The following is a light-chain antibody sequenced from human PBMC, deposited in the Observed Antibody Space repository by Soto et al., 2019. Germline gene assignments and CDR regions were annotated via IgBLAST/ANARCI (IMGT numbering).Light chain of an antibody. J-gene: IGLJ3*02. CDR2: STN. CDR3: VLYMGSGIWV. V-gene: IGLV8-61*01. CDR1: SGSVSTNNY. Sequence: QTVVTQEPSFSVSPGRTVTLTCGLSSGSVSTNNYPSWYQQTPGQAPRTLIYSTNTRSSGVPDRFSGSILGNKAALTITGAQADDESDYYCVLYMGSGIWVFGGGTKLTVL.